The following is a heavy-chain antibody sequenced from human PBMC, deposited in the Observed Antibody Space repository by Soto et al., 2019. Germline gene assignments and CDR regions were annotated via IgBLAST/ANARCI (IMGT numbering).Heavy chain of an antibody. CDR2: IYYSGTT. D-gene: IGHD6-19*01. CDR3: ARVFSGGGDYYYYGMDL. J-gene: IGHJ6*02. Sequence: SETLSLTCTVSGGSINTYYWSWIRQPPGKGLEWVGYIYYSGTTYYNPSLKSRISISIDKSKNQFSLKLSSVTAADTAVYYCARVFSGGGDYYYYGMDLWGQGSTGTVSS. CDR1: GGSINTYY. V-gene: IGHV4-59*01.